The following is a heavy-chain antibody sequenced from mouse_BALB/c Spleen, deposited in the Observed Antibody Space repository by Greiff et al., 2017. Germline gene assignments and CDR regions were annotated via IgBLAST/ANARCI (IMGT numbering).Heavy chain of an antibody. Sequence: QVQLKQSGAELVRPGVSVKISCKGSGYTFTDYAMHWVKQSHAKSLEWIGVISTYYGDASYNQKFKGKATMTVDKSSSTAYMELARLTSEDSAIYYCARSGVVATYYFDYWGQGTTLTVSS. V-gene: IGHV1S137*01. J-gene: IGHJ2*01. CDR1: GYTFTDYA. D-gene: IGHD1-1*01. CDR2: ISTYYGDA. CDR3: ARSGVVATYYFDY.